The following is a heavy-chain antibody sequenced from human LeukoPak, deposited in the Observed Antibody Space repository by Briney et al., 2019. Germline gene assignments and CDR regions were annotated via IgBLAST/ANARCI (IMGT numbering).Heavy chain of an antibody. J-gene: IGHJ4*02. D-gene: IGHD6-19*01. Sequence: SETLSLTCAVYGGSFSGYYWSWIRQPPGKGLEWIGSIYYSGSTYYNPSLKSRVTISVDTSKNQFSLKLSSVTAADTAVYYCLYSSGWYFGDYFDYWGQGTLVTVSS. CDR1: GGSFSGYY. CDR2: IYYSGST. V-gene: IGHV4-34*01. CDR3: LYSSGWYFGDYFDY.